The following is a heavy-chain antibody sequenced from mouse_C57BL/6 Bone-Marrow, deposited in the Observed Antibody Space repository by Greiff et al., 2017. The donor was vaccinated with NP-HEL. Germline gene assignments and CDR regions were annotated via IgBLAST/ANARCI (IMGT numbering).Heavy chain of an antibody. Sequence: EVQLQQSGPELVKPGASVKISCKASGYTFTDYYMNWVKQSHGKSLEWIGDINPNNGGTSYNQKFKGKATLTVDKSSSTAYMELRSLTSEDSAVYYGARWEGYYGNAMDYWGQGTSVTVSS. J-gene: IGHJ4*01. CDR1: GYTFTDYY. CDR2: INPNNGGT. CDR3: ARWEGYYGNAMDY. V-gene: IGHV1-26*01. D-gene: IGHD1-1*01.